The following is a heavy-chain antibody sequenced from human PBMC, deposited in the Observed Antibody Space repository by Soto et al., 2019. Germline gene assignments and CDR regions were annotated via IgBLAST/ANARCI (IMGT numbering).Heavy chain of an antibody. J-gene: IGHJ4*02. Sequence: EVQLVESGGGLVQPGGSLRLSCAASGFTFSRYWMTWVRQAPGKGLEWVANIKQDGSEIYYVDSVKGRFTISRDNAKNSLYLQMNSLRAEDTAVYYCAREVSGWYYFVYWGQGTLVTVSS. CDR3: AREVSGWYYFVY. D-gene: IGHD6-19*01. V-gene: IGHV3-7*01. CDR1: GFTFSRYW. CDR2: IKQDGSEI.